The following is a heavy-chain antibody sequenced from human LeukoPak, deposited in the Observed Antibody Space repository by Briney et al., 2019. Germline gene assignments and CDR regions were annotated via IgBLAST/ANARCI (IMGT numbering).Heavy chain of an antibody. CDR3: AKLGLKLGGDY. CDR2: IGSGGST. Sequence: PGGSLRLSCAASGFTLTNYTMSWVRQAPGKGLEWVSTIGSGGSTYYADSVKGRLTISRDNSKNTLYLQMNSLRAEDTAVYYCAKLGLKLGGDYWGQGALVTVSS. CDR1: GFTLTNYT. D-gene: IGHD3-16*01. V-gene: IGHV3-23*01. J-gene: IGHJ4*02.